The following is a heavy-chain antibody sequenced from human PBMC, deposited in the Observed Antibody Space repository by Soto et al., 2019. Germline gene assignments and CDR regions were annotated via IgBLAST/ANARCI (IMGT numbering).Heavy chain of an antibody. J-gene: IGHJ4*02. V-gene: IGHV4-4*02. CDR1: GGSISSNNW. CDR2: IYHSGST. D-gene: IGHD5-12*01. Sequence: PSETLSLTCAVSGGSISSNNWWNWVRQPPGKGLEWIGKIYHSGSTSYNPSLKSRVTISVDKSKNQFSLKLTSVTAAETAVYYCERAYSGYDYFDYWGQGMLVTVSS. CDR3: ERAYSGYDYFDY.